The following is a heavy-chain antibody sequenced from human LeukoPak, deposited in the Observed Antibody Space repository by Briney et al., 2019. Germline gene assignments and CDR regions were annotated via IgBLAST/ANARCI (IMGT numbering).Heavy chain of an antibody. J-gene: IGHJ4*02. D-gene: IGHD2-8*01. V-gene: IGHV3-23*01. CDR1: GFTFRNYA. Sequence: PGGSLRLSCVASGFTFRNYAMSWVRQAPGKGLEWVSAVGHNGATTYYADSVKGRFTISRDNSKNTLYLQINSLRADDTAVYYCAYMGSTNGWDLERFDFWGQGTLVTVSS. CDR3: AYMGSTNGWDLERFDF. CDR2: VGHNGATT.